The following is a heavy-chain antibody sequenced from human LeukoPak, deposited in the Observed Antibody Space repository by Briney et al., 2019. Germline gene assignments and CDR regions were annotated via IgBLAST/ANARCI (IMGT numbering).Heavy chain of an antibody. J-gene: IGHJ3*02. D-gene: IGHD3-22*01. CDR1: GFTFSSYA. CDR3: AKGSYDPYAFDI. CDR2: ISGSGDNT. Sequence: GGSLRLSCAASGFTFSSYAMNWVRQAPGKGLEWISSISGSGDNTYYADSVKGRFTISRDNSKNTLYLQMNSLRAEDTAVYYCAKGSYDPYAFDIWGQGTMVTVSS. V-gene: IGHV3-23*01.